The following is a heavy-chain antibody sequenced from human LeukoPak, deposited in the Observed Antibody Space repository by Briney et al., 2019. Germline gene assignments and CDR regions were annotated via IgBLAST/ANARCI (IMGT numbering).Heavy chain of an antibody. V-gene: IGHV3-33*01. Sequence: GGSLRLSCAASGFTFSSYGMHWVRQAPGKGLEWVAVIWYDGSNKYYADSVKGRFTISRDNSKNTLYLQMNSLRAEDTAVYYCARVNYGDYGLLDYYYGMDVWGQGTTVTVSS. CDR2: IWYDGSNK. D-gene: IGHD4-17*01. CDR1: GFTFSSYG. J-gene: IGHJ6*02. CDR3: ARVNYGDYGLLDYYYGMDV.